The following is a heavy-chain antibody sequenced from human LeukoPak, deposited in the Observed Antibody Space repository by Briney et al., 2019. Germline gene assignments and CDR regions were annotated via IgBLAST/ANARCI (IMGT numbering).Heavy chain of an antibody. V-gene: IGHV3-33*01. CDR1: GFTFSSYG. D-gene: IGHD3-22*01. J-gene: IGHJ4*02. CDR3: ARGGRYYDSSRSCDY. Sequence: GRSLRLSCAASGFTFSSYGMHWVRQAPGKGLEWVAVIWYDGSNKYYADSVKGRFTISRDNANNTLYLQMNSLRAEDTAVYYCARGGRYYDSSRSCDYWGQGTLDTVSS. CDR2: IWYDGSNK.